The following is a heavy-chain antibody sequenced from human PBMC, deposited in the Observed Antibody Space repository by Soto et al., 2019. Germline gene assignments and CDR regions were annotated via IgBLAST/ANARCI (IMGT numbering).Heavy chain of an antibody. D-gene: IGHD6-13*01. CDR2: ISYDGSSK. J-gene: IGHJ4*02. CDR3: AKAGGYSSFDY. Sequence: GGSLRLSCAASGFTFSSSGLRWVRQAPGKGLEWVAVISYDGSSKYYADSVKGRFTISRDKSKNTLYLQMNSLRAEDTAVYYCAKAGGYSSFDYWGQGTLVTVSS. CDR1: GFTFSSSG. V-gene: IGHV3-30*18.